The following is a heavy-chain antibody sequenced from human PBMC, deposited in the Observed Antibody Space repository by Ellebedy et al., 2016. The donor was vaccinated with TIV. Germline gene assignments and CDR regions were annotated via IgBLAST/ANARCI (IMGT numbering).Heavy chain of an antibody. D-gene: IGHD2-2*01. Sequence: GGSLRLXCAASGFTFSSYAMSWVRQAPGKGLEWVSAISGSGGSTYYADSVKGRFTISRDNSKNTLYLQMNSLRAEDTAVYYCAKDLAHYCSSTSCPLFDYWGQGTLVTVSS. J-gene: IGHJ4*02. CDR3: AKDLAHYCSSTSCPLFDY. V-gene: IGHV3-23*01. CDR1: GFTFSSYA. CDR2: ISGSGGST.